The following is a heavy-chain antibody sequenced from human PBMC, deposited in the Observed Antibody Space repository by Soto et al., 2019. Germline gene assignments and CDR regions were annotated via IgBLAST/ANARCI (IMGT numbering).Heavy chain of an antibody. J-gene: IGHJ5*02. Sequence: SETLSLTCTVSGVSISSYYWIWIRQPPGKGLEWIGYIYYSGSTNYNPSLKSRVTISVDTSKNQFSLKLSSVTAADTAVYYCARHNGRPYYDILTGYYSPWFDPWGQGTLVTVSS. V-gene: IGHV4-59*08. CDR3: ARHNGRPYYDILTGYYSPWFDP. CDR1: GVSISSYY. CDR2: IYYSGST. D-gene: IGHD3-9*01.